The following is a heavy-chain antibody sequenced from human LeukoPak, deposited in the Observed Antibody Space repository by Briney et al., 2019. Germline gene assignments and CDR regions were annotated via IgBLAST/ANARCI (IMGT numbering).Heavy chain of an antibody. CDR2: ISGTGGTT. J-gene: IGHJ4*02. Sequence: PGGSLRLSCAASGFTFSIYAMSWVRQAPGKGLEWVSAISGTGGTTYYADSVKGRFTISRDNSKSSLYLQMNSLRAEDTAVYYCASPIAAAGATADYWGQGTLVTVSS. D-gene: IGHD6-13*01. CDR3: ASPIAAAGATADY. V-gene: IGHV3-23*01. CDR1: GFTFSIYA.